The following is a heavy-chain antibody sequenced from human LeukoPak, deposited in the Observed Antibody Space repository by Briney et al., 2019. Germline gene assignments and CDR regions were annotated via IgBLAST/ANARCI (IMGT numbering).Heavy chain of an antibody. CDR3: ARLLTGYWVDY. V-gene: IGHV4-59*12. CDR1: GGSISSYY. CDR2: IYYSGST. J-gene: IGHJ4*02. D-gene: IGHD3-9*01. Sequence: SETLSLTCTVSGGSISSYYWSWLRQPPGKGMEWIGYIYYSGSTNYNPSLKSRVTMSIDTSKNQFSLNLTSVTAADTAVYYCARLLTGYWVDYWGQGTLVTVSS.